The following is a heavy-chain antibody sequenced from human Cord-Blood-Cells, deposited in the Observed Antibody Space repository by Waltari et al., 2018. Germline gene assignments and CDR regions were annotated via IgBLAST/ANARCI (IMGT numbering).Heavy chain of an antibody. V-gene: IGHV4-34*01. CDR2: INHSGST. J-gene: IGHJ4*02. CDR1: GGSFSGYY. Sequence: QVQLQQWGAGLLKPSETLSLTCAVYGGSFSGYYWSWIRQPPGTGLEWIGEINHSGSTNYNPSLKSRVTISVDTSKNQFSLKLSSVTAADTAVYYCARGAIAAAGTPYQPRLFDYWGQGTLVTVSS. D-gene: IGHD6-13*01. CDR3: ARGAIAAAGTPYQPRLFDY.